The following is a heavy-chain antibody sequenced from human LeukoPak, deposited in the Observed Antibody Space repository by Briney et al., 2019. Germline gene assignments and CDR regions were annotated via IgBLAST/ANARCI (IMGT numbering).Heavy chain of an antibody. D-gene: IGHD2-15*01. J-gene: IGHJ4*02. CDR3: ARDLLGYCSGGSCPWGY. CDR2: IYSGGRT. Sequence: GGSLRLSCAASGFTVSSNYMSWVRPAPGKGVEWVSVIYSGGRTYYADSVKGRFTISRDNSKNTLYLQMNSLRAEDTAVYYCARDLLGYCSGGSCPWGYWGQGTLVTVSS. V-gene: IGHV3-53*01. CDR1: GFTVSSNY.